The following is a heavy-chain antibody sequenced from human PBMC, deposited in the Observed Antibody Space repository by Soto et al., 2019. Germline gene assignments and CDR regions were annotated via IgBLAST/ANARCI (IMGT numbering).Heavy chain of an antibody. J-gene: IGHJ4*02. CDR2: ISVYNGNT. V-gene: IGHV1-18*01. CDR3: ARVYDFWSGYSNPFDF. D-gene: IGHD3-3*01. Sequence: GASVKVSCKASGYTFTSYGISWVRQAPGQGLEWMGWISVYNGNTNYAQKFQGRVTMTTDTSTSTAYMDLRSLRSDDTAVYYCARVYDFWSGYSNPFDFWGQGTPVTVSS. CDR1: GYTFTSYG.